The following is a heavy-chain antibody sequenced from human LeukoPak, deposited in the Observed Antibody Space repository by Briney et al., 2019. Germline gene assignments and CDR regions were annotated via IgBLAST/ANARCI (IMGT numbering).Heavy chain of an antibody. D-gene: IGHD3-10*01. CDR1: GFTFSSYA. Sequence: PGGSLRLSCASSGFTFSSYAMSWVPQAPGKGLEWVSAISGSGGSTYYADSVKGRFTISRDNSKNTLYLQMNSLRAEDTAVYYCAKDAGGSGSYRPWGQGTLVTVSS. J-gene: IGHJ5*02. CDR3: AKDAGGSGSYRP. CDR2: ISGSGGST. V-gene: IGHV3-23*01.